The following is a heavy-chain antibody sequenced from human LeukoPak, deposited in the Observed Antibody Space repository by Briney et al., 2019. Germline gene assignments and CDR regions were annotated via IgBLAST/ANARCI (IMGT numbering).Heavy chain of an antibody. CDR1: GGSISSYY. V-gene: IGHV4-59*01. CDR2: IYYSGST. D-gene: IGHD3-3*01. J-gene: IGHJ5*02. CDR3: ARGNDFWSGYLFDP. Sequence: SETLSLTCTVSGGSISSYYWSWIRQPPGKGLEWIGYIYYSGSTNYNPSLKSRVTISVDTSKNQFSLKLSSVTAADTAVCYCARGNDFWSGYLFDPWGQGTLVTVSS.